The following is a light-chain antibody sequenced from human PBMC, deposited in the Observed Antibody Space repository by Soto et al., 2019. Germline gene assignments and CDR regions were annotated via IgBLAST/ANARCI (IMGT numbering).Light chain of an antibody. V-gene: IGLV2-14*01. CDR3: SSYTSSSTVV. Sequence: QSALTQPASGSGYPGQSITISCTGTSSDVGGYNYVSWYQQHPGKAPKLMIYDVANRPSGVSNRFSGSKSGNTASLTISGLQAEHEADYYCSSYTSSSTVVFGGGTKLTVL. J-gene: IGLJ2*01. CDR1: SSDVGGYNY. CDR2: DVA.